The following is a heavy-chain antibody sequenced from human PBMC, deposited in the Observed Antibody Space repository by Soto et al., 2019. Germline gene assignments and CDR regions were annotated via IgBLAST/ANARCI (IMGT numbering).Heavy chain of an antibody. Sequence: ASVKVSCKASGYTFTSYGISWVRQAPGQGLEWMGWISAYNGNTNYAQKLQGRVTMTTDTSTSTAYMELRSLRSDDTAVYYCARSSRIQLLLTFDYWGQGTLVTVSS. CDR2: ISAYNGNT. D-gene: IGHD5-18*01. CDR1: GYTFTSYG. V-gene: IGHV1-18*01. J-gene: IGHJ4*02. CDR3: ARSSRIQLLLTFDY.